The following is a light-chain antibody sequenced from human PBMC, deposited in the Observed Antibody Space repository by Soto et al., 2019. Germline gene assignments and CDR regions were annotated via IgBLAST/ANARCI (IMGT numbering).Light chain of an antibody. CDR3: QHYNSYSEA. CDR1: QTISSW. Sequence: DIQMTQSPSTLSGSVGDRVTITCRASQTISSWLAWYQQKPGKAPKLLIYKASTLKIGVPSRFSGSGSGTEFTLTISSLHPDDFATYYCQHYNSYSEAFGQGTKVELK. CDR2: KAS. V-gene: IGKV1-5*03. J-gene: IGKJ1*01.